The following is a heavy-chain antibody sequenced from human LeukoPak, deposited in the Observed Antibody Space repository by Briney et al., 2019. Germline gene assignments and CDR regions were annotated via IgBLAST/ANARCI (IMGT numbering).Heavy chain of an antibody. CDR2: INQSGST. V-gene: IGHV4-34*10. Sequence: SETLSLTCAVYGGSFSGYYWSWIRQPPGKGLEWIGEINQSGSTNCDPSPKSRISMSIDTSKSQFSLNLRSVTAADTAVYYCARYVPVKTGTTRSSFDFWGQGTLVTVSS. CDR3: ARYVPVKTGTTRSSFDF. D-gene: IGHD1-1*01. J-gene: IGHJ4*02. CDR1: GGSFSGYY.